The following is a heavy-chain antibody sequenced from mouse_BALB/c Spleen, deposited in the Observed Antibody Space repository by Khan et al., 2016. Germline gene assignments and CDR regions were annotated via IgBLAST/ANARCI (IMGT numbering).Heavy chain of an antibody. CDR3: TRPWGNYY. CDR2: IKLKSNDYAT. CDR1: GFTFSNYW. Sequence: EVKLEESGGGLVQPGRSMKLSCVASGFTFSNYWMNWVRQSPEKGLEWVAEIKLKSNDYATHYAESVKGRFTISRDDYKSSVYLQMNNLRAEDTSIYYWTRPWGNYYWGQGTTLTVSS. V-gene: IGHV6-6*02. D-gene: IGHD2-1*01. J-gene: IGHJ2*01.